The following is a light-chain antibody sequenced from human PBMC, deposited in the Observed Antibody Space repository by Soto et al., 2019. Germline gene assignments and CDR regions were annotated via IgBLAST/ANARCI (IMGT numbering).Light chain of an antibody. CDR3: QQYSNLPIT. CDR2: GAS. V-gene: IGKV3-20*01. CDR1: QSVSSSY. Sequence: EIVLTQSPGTLSLSPGERGTLSCRASQSVSSSYLAWFQQKPGQAPRLLIYGASSRATGIPDRFSGSGSGTDFTLTISRLESEDFEVYYCQQYSNLPITFGHGTRLDIK. J-gene: IGKJ5*01.